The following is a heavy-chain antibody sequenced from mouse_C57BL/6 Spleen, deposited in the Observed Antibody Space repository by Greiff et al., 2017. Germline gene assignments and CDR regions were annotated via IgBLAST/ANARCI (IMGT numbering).Heavy chain of an antibody. CDR2: ISDGGSYT. J-gene: IGHJ3*01. CDR3: ARDTDTWFCY. Sequence: EVKVVEPGGGLVKPGGSLKLSCAASGFTFSSYAMSWVRQTPEKRLEWVATISDGGSYTYYPDNLQGRFTISGDNAKNNLYLRLSHLKSEDTAMYYCARDTDTWFCYWGQRTLVTVSA. CDR1: GFTFSSYA. V-gene: IGHV5-4*01.